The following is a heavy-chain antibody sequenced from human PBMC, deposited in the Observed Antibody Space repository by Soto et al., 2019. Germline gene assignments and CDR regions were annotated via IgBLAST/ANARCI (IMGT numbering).Heavy chain of an antibody. CDR3: ARVGNIALTX. Sequence: GGSLRLSCVASGFIFSGYEMNWVRQAPGKGLEWVSYISKSGTTKYYGDSVKVRFTISRDTAKNTIYLQMNSLRVDDTAVYYCARVGNIALTXWGQGTLVTVSX. V-gene: IGHV3-48*03. D-gene: IGHD7-27*01. J-gene: IGHJ1*01. CDR2: ISKSGTTK. CDR1: GFIFSGYE.